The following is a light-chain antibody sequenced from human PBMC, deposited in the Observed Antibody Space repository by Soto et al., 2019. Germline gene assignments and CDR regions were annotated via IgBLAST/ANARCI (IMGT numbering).Light chain of an antibody. V-gene: IGKV4-1*01. CDR1: QSVLYSSNNKNY. Sequence: IVMTQSPDSLAVSLGERATINCKSSQSVLYSSNNKNYLAWYQQKPGQPPKLLIYWASTRESGVPDRFSGSGSGTDFTLTISSLQAEDVAVYYCQQYYSTPYTCGQGTKLEIK. CDR3: QQYYSTPYT. J-gene: IGKJ2*01. CDR2: WAS.